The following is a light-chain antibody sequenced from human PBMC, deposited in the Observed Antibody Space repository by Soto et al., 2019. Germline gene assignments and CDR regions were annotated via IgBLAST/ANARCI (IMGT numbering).Light chain of an antibody. V-gene: IGKV1-39*01. CDR2: AAS. CDR1: QSISSY. J-gene: IGKJ5*01. Sequence: DIQMTQSPSSLSASVGDRVTIACRASQSISSYLNWYQQKPGSAPKLLIYAASSLQSGVPSGVSGSGSGTDFTLNIDSLQPEDFATYYCQQSDSTPFTFGQGTRLEIK. CDR3: QQSDSTPFT.